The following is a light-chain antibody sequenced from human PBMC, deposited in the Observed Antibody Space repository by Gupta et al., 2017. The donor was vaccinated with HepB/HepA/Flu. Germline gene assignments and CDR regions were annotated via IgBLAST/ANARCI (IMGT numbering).Light chain of an antibody. CDR1: TGAVTNGLF. CDR3: MLSYNGPRV. V-gene: IGLV7-46*01. CDR2: ETN. Sequence: TCGSSTGAVTNGLFPYWFQQKPGQVPKTLVYETNKKHSWTPARFSGSLLGGKAALTLSGAQPEDEADYYCMLSYNGPRVFGGGTKLTVL. J-gene: IGLJ3*02.